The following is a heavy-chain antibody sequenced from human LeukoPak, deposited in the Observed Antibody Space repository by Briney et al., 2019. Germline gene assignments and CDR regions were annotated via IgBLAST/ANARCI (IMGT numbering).Heavy chain of an antibody. Sequence: PSETLSLTCTVSGGSIRSYYWSWIRQPPGKGLEWIGYIYYSGSTNYNPSLKSRVTISVDTSKNQFSLKLSSVTAADTAVYYCARVGLRYYYYYMDVWGKGTTVTVSS. V-gene: IGHV4-59*01. D-gene: IGHD2-21*01. CDR1: GGSIRSYY. J-gene: IGHJ6*03. CDR2: IYYSGST. CDR3: ARVGLRYYYYYMDV.